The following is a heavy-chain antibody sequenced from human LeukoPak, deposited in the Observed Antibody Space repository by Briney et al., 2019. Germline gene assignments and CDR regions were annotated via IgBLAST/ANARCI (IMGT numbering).Heavy chain of an antibody. CDR3: ARGDYDILTGMVGPSDY. V-gene: IGHV4-59*01. D-gene: IGHD3-9*01. Sequence: PSETLSPTCTVSGGSISSYYWSWIRQPPGKGLEWIGYIYYSGSTNYNPSLKSRVTISVDTSKNQFSLKLSSVTAADTAVYYCARGDYDILTGMVGPSDYWGQGTLVTVSS. J-gene: IGHJ4*02. CDR2: IYYSGST. CDR1: GGSISSYY.